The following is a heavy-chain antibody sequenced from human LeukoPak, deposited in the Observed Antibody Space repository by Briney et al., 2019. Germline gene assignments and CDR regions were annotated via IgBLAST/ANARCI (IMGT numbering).Heavy chain of an antibody. J-gene: IGHJ4*02. Sequence: GGSLRLSCAASGFTFSSYSMNWVRQAPGKGLEWVSSISSSSSYMYYADSVKGRFTISRDNAKNSLYLQMNSLRAEDTAVYYCAREGGGLGTYFDYWGQGTLVTVSS. CDR1: GFTFSSYS. CDR3: AREGGGLGTYFDY. V-gene: IGHV3-21*01. CDR2: ISSSSSYM. D-gene: IGHD5-12*01.